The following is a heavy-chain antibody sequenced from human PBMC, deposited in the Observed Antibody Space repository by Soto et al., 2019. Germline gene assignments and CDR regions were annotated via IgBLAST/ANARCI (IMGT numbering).Heavy chain of an antibody. CDR3: ERGGQECTSPGCFYISAGLDV. CDR1: GYTFGYYV. Sequence: QVQLVQSGAEVQKPGASVKVSCKASGYTFGYYVIGWVRQAPGQGLEWMGWISAYNGNTHYAQNLQGRVTLTTDTSTETAYMELRSLRSEDTAVYYCERGGQECTSPGCFYISAGLDVWGQGNPVTVSS. D-gene: IGHD2-2*01. J-gene: IGHJ6*02. V-gene: IGHV1-18*01. CDR2: ISAYNGNT.